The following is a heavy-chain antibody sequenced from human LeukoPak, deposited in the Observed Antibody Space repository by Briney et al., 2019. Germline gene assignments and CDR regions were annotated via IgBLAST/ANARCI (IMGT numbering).Heavy chain of an antibody. CDR1: GFTFSSYS. V-gene: IGHV3-21*06. J-gene: IGHJ4*02. Sequence: GGSLRLSCAASGFTFSSYSMNWVRQAPGKGLEWVSSVGSSSSYIYYAESVKGRFTSFRDNAKSSVYLQMNSLRAEDTAVYYCARDSDTDMARKLDYWGQGTLVIVSS. D-gene: IGHD5-18*01. CDR2: VGSSSSYI. CDR3: ARDSDTDMARKLDY.